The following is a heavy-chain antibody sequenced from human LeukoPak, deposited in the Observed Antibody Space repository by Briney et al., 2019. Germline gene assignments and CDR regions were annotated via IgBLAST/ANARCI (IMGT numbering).Heavy chain of an antibody. CDR2: IIPILGIA. D-gene: IGHD5-24*01. Sequence: SVKVSCKASGGTFSSYAISWVRQAPGQGLEWMGRIIPILGIANYAQKFQGRVTITADKSTSTAYMELSSLRSEDTAVYYCARCRDGDYFDYWGQGTLVTVSS. CDR1: GGTFSSYA. V-gene: IGHV1-69*04. J-gene: IGHJ4*02. CDR3: ARCRDGDYFDY.